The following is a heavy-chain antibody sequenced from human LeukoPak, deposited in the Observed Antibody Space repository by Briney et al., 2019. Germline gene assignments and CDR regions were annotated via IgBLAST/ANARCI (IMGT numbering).Heavy chain of an antibody. D-gene: IGHD6-13*01. J-gene: IGHJ6*02. CDR3: ARGARDSSSWGGDYYYYCGMDV. V-gene: IGHV4-59*01. CDR1: GGSFSGFY. CDR2: IYYCERP. Sequence: PSETLSLTCAVYGGSFSGFYWSWLRPPPGKGLEWIGYIYYCERPNYNLPLKSRVTISVDTSKSQFSLKLSSVTAADTAVYYCARGARDSSSWGGDYYYYCGMDVWGQGTTVTVSS.